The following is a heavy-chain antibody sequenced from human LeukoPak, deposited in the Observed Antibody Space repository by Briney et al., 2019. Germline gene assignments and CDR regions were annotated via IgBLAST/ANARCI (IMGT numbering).Heavy chain of an antibody. D-gene: IGHD3-16*01. Sequence: ASVKVSCKASGYTFTSYAMHWVRQAPGQRLEWMGWINAGNGNTKYSQEFQGRVTITRDTSASTAYMELSSLRSEDTAVYYCARGQALRIRLFDPWGQGTLVTVSS. CDR2: INAGNGNT. CDR3: ARGQALRIRLFDP. V-gene: IGHV1-3*03. J-gene: IGHJ5*02. CDR1: GYTFTSYA.